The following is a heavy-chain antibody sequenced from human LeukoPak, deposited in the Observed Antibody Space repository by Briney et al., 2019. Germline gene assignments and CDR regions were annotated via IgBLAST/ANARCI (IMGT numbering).Heavy chain of an antibody. CDR2: ISGSGSGST. CDR3: AKDRVRVGY. V-gene: IGHV3-23*01. Sequence: AGGSLRLSCAASGFTFSSYAMSWVRQAPGKGLEWVSAISGSGSGSTYYADSVKGRFTISRDNSKNTLYLQMNSLTAEDTAVYYCAKDRVRVGYWGQGTLVTVSS. CDR1: GFTFSSYA. J-gene: IGHJ4*02. D-gene: IGHD2-8*02.